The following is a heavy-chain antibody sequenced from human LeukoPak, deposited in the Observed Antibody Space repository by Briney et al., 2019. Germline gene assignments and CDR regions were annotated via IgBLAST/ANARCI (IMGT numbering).Heavy chain of an antibody. CDR3: ARAPGYRSGGSCLDY. Sequence: SVKVSCKASGGTFSSYAISWVRQAPGQGLEWMGRIIPIFGTANYAQKFQGRVTITTDESTSTAYTELSSLRSEDTAVYYCARAPGYRSGGSCLDYWGQGTLVTVSS. V-gene: IGHV1-69*05. CDR1: GGTFSSYA. D-gene: IGHD2-15*01. J-gene: IGHJ4*02. CDR2: IIPIFGTA.